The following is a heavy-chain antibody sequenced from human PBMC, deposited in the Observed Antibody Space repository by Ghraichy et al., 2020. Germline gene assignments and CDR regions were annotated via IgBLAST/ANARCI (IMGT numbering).Heavy chain of an antibody. CDR1: GGSVSSTSYY. CDR3: VRQPYYDFWSGFDS. D-gene: IGHD3-3*01. CDR2: IYYSGST. V-gene: IGHV4-39*01. J-gene: IGHJ4*02. Sequence: SETLSLTCTVSGGSVSSTSYYWGWIRQPPGKGLEWIGNIYYSGSTYYNPSLKSRVTISVDTSKNQFSLKLTSVTAADTAVYFCVRQPYYDFWSGFDSWGQGTLVTVSS.